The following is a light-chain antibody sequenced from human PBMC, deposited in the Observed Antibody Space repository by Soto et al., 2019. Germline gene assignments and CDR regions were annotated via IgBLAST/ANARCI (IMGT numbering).Light chain of an antibody. CDR3: YSYTSSSTYV. CDR2: EVS. Sequence: QSALTQPASVSGSPGQSITISCTGTSSDIGAYNFVSWYQQHPGKVPKLMIYEVSNRPSGVSDRFSGSKSDNTASLSISGLQAEADADYYCYSYTSSSTYVFGTGTKLTVL. CDR1: SSDIGAYNF. J-gene: IGLJ1*01. V-gene: IGLV2-14*01.